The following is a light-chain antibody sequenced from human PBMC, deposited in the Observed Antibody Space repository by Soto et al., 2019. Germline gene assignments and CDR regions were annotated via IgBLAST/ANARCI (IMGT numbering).Light chain of an antibody. J-gene: IGKJ1*01. CDR1: QIISTY. Sequence: DIQMTRSPSSLSASVGDRVTITCRASQIISTYLNWYQQRAGLAPRLLIYAASSLQSGVPPRFSGSGSGTDFTLTISSLQSEDFATYFCQQTYSAPPTFGQGTKVDIK. CDR2: AAS. V-gene: IGKV1-39*01. CDR3: QQTYSAPPT.